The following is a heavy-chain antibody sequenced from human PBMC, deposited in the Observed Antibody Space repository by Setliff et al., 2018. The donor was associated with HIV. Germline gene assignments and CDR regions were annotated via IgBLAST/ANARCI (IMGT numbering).Heavy chain of an antibody. V-gene: IGHV4-38-2*01. D-gene: IGHD3-22*01. J-gene: IGHJ4*02. CDR1: GYSISSGYY. CDR2: IYHSGST. CDR3: ARKDDSSGYYFDY. Sequence: SETLSLTCAVSGYSISSGYYWGWIRQPPGKGLEWIGSIYHSGSTYYNPSLKSRVTISVDTSKNQSSLKLSSVTAADTAVYYCARKDDSSGYYFDYWGQGTLVTVSS.